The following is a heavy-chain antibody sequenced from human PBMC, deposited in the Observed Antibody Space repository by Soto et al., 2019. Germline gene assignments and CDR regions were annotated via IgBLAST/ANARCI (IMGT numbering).Heavy chain of an antibody. Sequence: VQLVESGGGLVQPGGSLRLSCGASGFTFSSYWMSWVRQASGKGLEWVANIKQDGDEKYYVDSVKGRFTISRDNAKNSLDLQMISLRSEDPAVYYCARVFCSDASCYSPDDAFDFCGQGTMVSVSS. CDR1: GFTFSSYW. CDR3: ARVFCSDASCYSPDDAFDF. J-gene: IGHJ3*01. V-gene: IGHV3-7*01. D-gene: IGHD2-15*01. CDR2: IKQDGDEK.